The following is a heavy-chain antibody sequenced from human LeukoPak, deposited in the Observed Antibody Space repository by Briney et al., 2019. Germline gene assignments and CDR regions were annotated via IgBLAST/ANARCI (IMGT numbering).Heavy chain of an antibody. D-gene: IGHD6-13*01. CDR3: ARGADSSSWYALYGAFDI. CDR2: ISGYNGNT. V-gene: IGHV1-18*01. Sequence: ASVKVSCKASGYTFTTYGISWVRQAPGQGLEWMGWISGYNGNTNYAQKVQGRVTMTTDTSTSTAYMELRSLRSHDTAGYYCARGADSSSWYALYGAFDIWGQGTMVTVSS. CDR1: GYTFTTYG. J-gene: IGHJ3*02.